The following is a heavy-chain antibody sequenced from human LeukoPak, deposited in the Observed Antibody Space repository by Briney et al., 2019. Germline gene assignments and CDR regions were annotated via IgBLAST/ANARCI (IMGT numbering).Heavy chain of an antibody. CDR1: GGSLNNSY. J-gene: IGHJ4*02. D-gene: IGHD6-19*01. CDR2: ISYSRST. Sequence: PSETLSLTCTVSGGSLNNSYWSWVRQPPGKGLEWIGYISYSRSTNYNPSLESRVSISMASSRAQFSLQVNSVTAADTAVYFCARHLSDRTTVAGEFDYWGQGILVSVSS. CDR3: ARHLSDRTTVAGEFDY. V-gene: IGHV4-59*08.